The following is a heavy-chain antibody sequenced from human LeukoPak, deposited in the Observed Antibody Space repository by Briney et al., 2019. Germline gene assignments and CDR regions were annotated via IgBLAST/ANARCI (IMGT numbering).Heavy chain of an antibody. V-gene: IGHV4-39*07. Sequence: PSETLSLTCTVSGGSISSSSYYWGWIRQPPGKGLEWIGSIYYSGNTYYNASLKSRVTISVDTSKNQFSLKLSSVTAADTAVYYCARIAVAGTYMDVWGKGTTVTVSS. CDR1: GGSISSSSYY. J-gene: IGHJ6*03. CDR2: IYYSGNT. D-gene: IGHD6-19*01. CDR3: ARIAVAGTYMDV.